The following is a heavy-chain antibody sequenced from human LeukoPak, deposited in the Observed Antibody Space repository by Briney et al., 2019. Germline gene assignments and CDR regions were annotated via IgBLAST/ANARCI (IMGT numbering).Heavy chain of an antibody. CDR3: ARDKDNSRFFDY. Sequence: GGSLRLSCAASGFTFSDYTMHWVRQAPGWGLDWVAIISFDGTTKYYAASVKGRFTISRDNSKNTLYLQMDSLRPEDTAVYYCARDKDNSRFFDYWGQGTQVTVPS. V-gene: IGHV3-30*04. CDR2: ISFDGTTK. D-gene: IGHD6-13*01. CDR1: GFTFSDYT. J-gene: IGHJ4*02.